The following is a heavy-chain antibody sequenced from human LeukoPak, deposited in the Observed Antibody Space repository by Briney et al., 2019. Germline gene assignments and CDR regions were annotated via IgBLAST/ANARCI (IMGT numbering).Heavy chain of an antibody. CDR3: AREGGYCSGGSCYRVWAFDY. V-gene: IGHV3-33*08. J-gene: IGHJ4*02. CDR1: GFTFSSYW. D-gene: IGHD2-15*01. CDR2: IWYDGSNK. Sequence: GGSLRLSCAASGFTFSSYWMSWVRQAPGKGLEWVAVIWYDGSNKYYADSVKGRFTISRDNSKNTLYLQMNSLRAEDTAVYYCAREGGYCSGGSCYRVWAFDYWGQGTLVTVSS.